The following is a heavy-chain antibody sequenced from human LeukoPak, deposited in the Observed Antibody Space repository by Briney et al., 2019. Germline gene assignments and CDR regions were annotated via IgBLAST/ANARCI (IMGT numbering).Heavy chain of an antibody. CDR3: ARDSRDYGDLDY. V-gene: IGHV3-33*01. CDR1: GFTFSSYG. D-gene: IGHD4-17*01. J-gene: IGHJ4*02. CDR2: IWYDGSNK. Sequence: GRPLRLSCAASGFTFSSYGMHWVRQAPGKGLEWVAVIWYDGSNKYYADSVKGRFTISRDNSKNTLYLQMNSLRAEDTAVYYCARDSRDYGDLDYWGQGTLVTVSS.